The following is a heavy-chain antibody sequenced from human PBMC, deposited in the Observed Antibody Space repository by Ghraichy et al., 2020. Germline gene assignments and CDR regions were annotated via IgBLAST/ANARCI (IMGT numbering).Heavy chain of an antibody. CDR3: ARADGGFQPPVY. D-gene: IGHD3-16*01. CDR1: GFTFSSYS. Sequence: GGSLRLSCAASGFTFSSYSMNWVRQAPGKGLEWVSSISSSSSYIYYADSVKGRFTISRDNAKNSLYLQMNSLRAKDTAVYYCARADGGFQPPVYWGQGTLVTVSS. J-gene: IGHJ4*02. CDR2: ISSSSSYI. V-gene: IGHV3-21*01.